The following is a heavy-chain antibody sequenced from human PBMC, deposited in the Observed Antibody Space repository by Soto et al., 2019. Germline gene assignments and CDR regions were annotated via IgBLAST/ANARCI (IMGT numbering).Heavy chain of an antibody. D-gene: IGHD2-2*01. Sequence: GGSLRLSCAASGFTFSNAWMSWVRQAPGKGLEWVGRIKSKTDGGTTDYAAPVKGRFTISRDDSKNTLYLQMNSLKTEDTAVYYCTTDCGLYQLPQSAYWGQGTLVTVSS. V-gene: IGHV3-15*01. J-gene: IGHJ4*02. CDR2: IKSKTDGGTT. CDR1: GFTFSNAW. CDR3: TTDCGLYQLPQSAY.